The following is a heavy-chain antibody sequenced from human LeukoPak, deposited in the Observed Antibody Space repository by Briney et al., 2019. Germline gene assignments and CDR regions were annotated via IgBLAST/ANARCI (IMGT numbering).Heavy chain of an antibody. CDR1: GFTFSSYS. Sequence: GGSLRLSCAASGFTFSSYSMNWVRQAPGKGLEWVSSISSSSSYIYYADSVKGRFTIPRDNAKNSLYLQMNSLRAEDTAVYYCTREDGSYYYYYGMDVWGQGTTVTVSS. CDR3: TREDGSYYYYYGMDV. CDR2: ISSSSSYI. J-gene: IGHJ6*02. V-gene: IGHV3-21*01. D-gene: IGHD1-26*01.